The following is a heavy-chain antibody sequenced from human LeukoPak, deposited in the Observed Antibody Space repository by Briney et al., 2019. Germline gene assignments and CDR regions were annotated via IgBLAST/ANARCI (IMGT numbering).Heavy chain of an antibody. V-gene: IGHV4-34*01. Sequence: SETLSLTCAVYGGSFSGYYWSWIRQPPGKGLEWIGEINHSGSTNYNPSLKSRVTISVDTSKNQFSLKLSSVTAADTAVYHCARGRLYYFDYWGQGTLVTVSS. CDR3: ARGRLYYFDY. CDR1: GGSFSGYY. J-gene: IGHJ4*02. CDR2: INHSGST.